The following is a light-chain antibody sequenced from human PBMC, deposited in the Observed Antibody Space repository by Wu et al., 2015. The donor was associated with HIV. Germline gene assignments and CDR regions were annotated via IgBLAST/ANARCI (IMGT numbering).Light chain of an antibody. CDR3: QQHYNWPLS. CDR1: RSVSGT. J-gene: IGKJ5*01. CDR2: DAT. V-gene: IGKV3-11*01. Sequence: EIVLTQFPATLSSSPGESVTLSCRASRSVSGTLAWYQQKPGQALRLLIYDATNRATGIPARFSGSGSVTDFTLTISNLEPEDSGVYYCQQHYNWPLSFGQRTRLEVK.